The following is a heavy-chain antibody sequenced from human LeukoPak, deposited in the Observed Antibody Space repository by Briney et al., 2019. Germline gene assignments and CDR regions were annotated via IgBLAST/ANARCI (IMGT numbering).Heavy chain of an antibody. CDR1: GGSFSGYY. CDR2: INHSGST. J-gene: IGHJ5*02. D-gene: IGHD3-3*01. V-gene: IGHV4-34*01. Sequence: PSETLSLTCAVYGGSFSGYYWSWIRQPPGKGLEWIGEINHSGSTNYNPSLKSRVTISVDTSKNQFSLKLSSVTAADTAVYYCASWGRTIFGTNWFDPWGQGTLVTVSS. CDR3: ASWGRTIFGTNWFDP.